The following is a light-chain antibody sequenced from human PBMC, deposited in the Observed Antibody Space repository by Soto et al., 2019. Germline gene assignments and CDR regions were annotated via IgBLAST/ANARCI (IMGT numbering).Light chain of an antibody. CDR3: QQHDNWPWT. Sequence: EIVMTQSPATLSVSPGGRATLSCRASQSISDTLAWHQQKPGQAPRPLIHRASTRAPGFPARFSGSGTGTDSSLTISSLQSDDFAVYCCQQHDNWPWTLGQGNKLEI. V-gene: IGKV3-15*01. CDR2: RAS. CDR1: QSISDT. J-gene: IGKJ1*01.